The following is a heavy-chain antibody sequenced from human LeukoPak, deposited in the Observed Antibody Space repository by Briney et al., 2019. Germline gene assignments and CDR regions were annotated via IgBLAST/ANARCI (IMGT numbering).Heavy chain of an antibody. D-gene: IGHD5-12*01. CDR3: ARSLVATIIAWDFDY. V-gene: IGHV4-59*08. CDR2: IYYSGST. J-gene: IGHJ4*02. CDR1: GGSISNYY. Sequence: SETLSLTCTVSGGSISNYYWSWIRQPPGKGLEWIGYIYYSGSTNYNPSLKSRVTISVDTSKKQFSLKLSSVTAADTAVYYCARSLVATIIAWDFDYWGQGTLVTVSS.